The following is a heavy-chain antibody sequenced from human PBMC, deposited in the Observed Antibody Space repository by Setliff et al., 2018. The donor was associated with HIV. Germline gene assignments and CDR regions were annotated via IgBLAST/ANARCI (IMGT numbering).Heavy chain of an antibody. CDR3: ARQVGSQYSYWAYYFDS. D-gene: IGHD5-18*01. Sequence: SETLSLTCTVSGGSISSDDYYWNWIRQPPGKGLEWIGYITYSGSAYYNPSLKSRVTISVDTSQNQFSLKLNSVTAADTAIYYCARQVGSQYSYWAYYFDSWGQGALVTVS. J-gene: IGHJ4*02. V-gene: IGHV4-30-4*08. CDR1: GGSISSDDYY. CDR2: ITYSGSA.